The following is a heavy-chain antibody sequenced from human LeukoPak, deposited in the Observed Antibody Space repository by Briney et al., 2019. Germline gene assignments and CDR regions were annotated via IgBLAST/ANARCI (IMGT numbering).Heavy chain of an antibody. CDR2: INPNNGGT. D-gene: IGHD2-21*02. CDR1: GYIFTDYY. V-gene: IGHV1-2*06. Sequence: GASVKVSCKASGYIFTDYYMHWVRQAPGQGLEWMGRINPNNGGTYYSQKFQGRVTMTRDTSITTAYMELSRLGSDDTAVYYCARAPAYCGGDCYFYWGQGTLVTVSS. J-gene: IGHJ4*02. CDR3: ARAPAYCGGDCYFY.